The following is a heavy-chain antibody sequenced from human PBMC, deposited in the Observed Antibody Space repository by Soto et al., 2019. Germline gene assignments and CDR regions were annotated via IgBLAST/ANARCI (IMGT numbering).Heavy chain of an antibody. Sequence: GGSLRLSCAASGFTFSSYWMHLVRQAPGKGLVWVSRINSDGSSTSYADSVKGRFTISRDNAKNTLYLQMNSLRAEDTAVYYCARGKSVVFYYYYYMDVWGKGTTVTVSS. D-gene: IGHD2-15*01. CDR2: INSDGSST. CDR3: ARGKSVVFYYYYYMDV. CDR1: GFTFSSYW. J-gene: IGHJ6*03. V-gene: IGHV3-74*01.